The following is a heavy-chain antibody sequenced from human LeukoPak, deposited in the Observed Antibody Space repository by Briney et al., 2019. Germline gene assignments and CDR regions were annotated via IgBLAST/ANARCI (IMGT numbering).Heavy chain of an antibody. CDR1: GYTFTSYG. Sequence: ASVKVSCKASGYTFTSYGISWVRQAPGQGLEWMGWISAYSGDTNFPQKLQGRVTMTTDTSTSTAYMELRSLRSDDTAVYYCARDLYCSNNICYYDSRHHDYWGQGTLVTVSS. D-gene: IGHD2-2*01. J-gene: IGHJ4*02. CDR3: ARDLYCSNNICYYDSRHHDY. V-gene: IGHV1-18*01. CDR2: ISAYSGDT.